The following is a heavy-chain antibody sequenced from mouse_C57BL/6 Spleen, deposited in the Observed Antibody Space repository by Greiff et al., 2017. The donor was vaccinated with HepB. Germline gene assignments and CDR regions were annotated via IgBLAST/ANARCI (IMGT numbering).Heavy chain of an antibody. CDR2: IYPGDGDT. D-gene: IGHD1-1*01. CDR3: ARLHYGSGYFDV. Sequence: QVQLKESGAELVKPGASVKISCKASGYAFSSYWMNWVKQRPGKGLEWIGQIYPGDGDTNYNGKFKGKATLTADKSSSTAYMQLSSLTSEDSAVYFCARLHYGSGYFDVWGTGTTVTVSS. V-gene: IGHV1-80*01. J-gene: IGHJ1*03. CDR1: GYAFSSYW.